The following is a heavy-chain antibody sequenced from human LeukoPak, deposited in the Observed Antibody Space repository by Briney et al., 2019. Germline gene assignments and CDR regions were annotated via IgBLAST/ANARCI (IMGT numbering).Heavy chain of an antibody. Sequence: GGSLRLSWTASGFTFGGYAMSWVRQAPVKGLEWVGFIRSKAYGGTTEYAASVKGRFTISRDDSKSIAYLQMNSLKTEDTAVYYCTRPRTTGTSFYYYYYDMDVWGKGTTVTVSS. CDR2: IRSKAYGGTT. J-gene: IGHJ6*04. D-gene: IGHD1-1*01. CDR1: GFTFGGYA. V-gene: IGHV3-49*04. CDR3: TRPRTTGTSFYYYYYDMDV.